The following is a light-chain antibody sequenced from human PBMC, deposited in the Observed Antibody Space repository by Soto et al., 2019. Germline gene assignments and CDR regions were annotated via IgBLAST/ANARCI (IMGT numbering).Light chain of an antibody. V-gene: IGKV1-5*01. CDR3: QQYSTYST. CDR2: DAS. Sequence: DIQMTQSPSTRSSSLGDRVTITCRASQSISSSLAWYQQKPGKAPKLLIYDASNLESGVPSIFSGSGSGTVFPLTISSLTPDNFATYYCQQYSTYSTFGQGTKVDIK. CDR1: QSISSS. J-gene: IGKJ1*01.